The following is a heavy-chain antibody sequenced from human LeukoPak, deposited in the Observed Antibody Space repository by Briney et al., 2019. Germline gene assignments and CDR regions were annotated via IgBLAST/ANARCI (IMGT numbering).Heavy chain of an antibody. J-gene: IGHJ3*02. Sequence: SETLSLTCTVSGGSVSRDSFYWSWIRQPPGKGLEWIGYIYYSGNTYYNPYNPSLTSRVTMSVDTSKNQFSLKLDSVTEIDTAMYYCARNQAVAANRGAFDIWGQGTMVTVSS. V-gene: IGHV4-61*01. D-gene: IGHD6-19*01. CDR2: IYYSGNT. CDR1: GGSVSRDSFY. CDR3: ARNQAVAANRGAFDI.